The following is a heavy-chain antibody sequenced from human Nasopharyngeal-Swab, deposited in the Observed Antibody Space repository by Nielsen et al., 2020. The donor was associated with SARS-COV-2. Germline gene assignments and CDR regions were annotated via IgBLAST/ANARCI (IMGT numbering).Heavy chain of an antibody. CDR1: GFTVSSNY. CDR3: ARAFGGGYYYGMDV. J-gene: IGHJ6*02. D-gene: IGHD3-10*01. Sequence: SCAASGFTVSSNYMSWVRQAPGKGLEWVAVISYDGSNKYYADSVKGRFTISRDNSKNTLYLQMNSLRAEDTAVYYCARAFGGGYYYGMDVWGQGTTVTVSS. CDR2: ISYDGSNK. V-gene: IGHV3-30-3*01.